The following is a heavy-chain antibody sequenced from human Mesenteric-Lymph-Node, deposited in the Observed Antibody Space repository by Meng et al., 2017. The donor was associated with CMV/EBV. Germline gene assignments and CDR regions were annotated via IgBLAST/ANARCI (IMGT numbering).Heavy chain of an antibody. D-gene: IGHD2/OR15-2a*01. CDR1: GFTFSDYY. V-gene: IGHV3-11*04. CDR2: ISSSGSTI. CDR3: ASFHPGPYYYYYGMDV. J-gene: IGHJ6*02. Sequence: GGSLRLSCAASGFTFSDYYMSWIRQAPGKGLEWVSYISSSGSTIYYADSVKGRFTISRDNAKNSLYLQMNSLRAEDTAVYYCASFHPGPYYYYYGMDVWGQGTTVTVSS.